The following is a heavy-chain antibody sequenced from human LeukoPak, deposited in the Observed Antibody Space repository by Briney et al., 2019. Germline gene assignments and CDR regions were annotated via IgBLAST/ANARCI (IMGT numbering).Heavy chain of an antibody. CDR3: ARTNNGVNSIYYYYFDA. D-gene: IGHD4-23*01. CDR2: IYYSGST. J-gene: IGHJ6*03. V-gene: IGHV4-59*01. CDR1: GGSISSYY. Sequence: SETLSLTCTVSGGSISSYYWSWIRQPPGKGLEWIGYIYYSGSTNYNPSLKSRVTMSVVTSKNQFSLKLSSVTAADTAVYYCARTNNGVNSIYYYYFDAWGKGTTVTVSS.